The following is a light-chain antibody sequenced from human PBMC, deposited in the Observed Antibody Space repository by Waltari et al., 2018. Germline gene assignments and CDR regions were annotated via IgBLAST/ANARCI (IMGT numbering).Light chain of an antibody. CDR2: NDD. CDR3: AVWDDGLKAWV. V-gene: IGLV1-44*01. J-gene: IGLJ3*02. Sequence: YRQVPGAAPHLLFYNDDQRLSGVPDRYSCAKSGTSASLAITEIQSDDEADYFCAVWDDGLKAWVFGGGTRLTVL.